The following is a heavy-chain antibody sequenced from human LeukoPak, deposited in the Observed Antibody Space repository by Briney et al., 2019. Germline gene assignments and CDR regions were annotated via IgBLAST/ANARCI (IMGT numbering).Heavy chain of an antibody. Sequence: EASVKVSCKASGYTFINYGISWVRQPPGQGLEWMGWISAYNGNTNYAQNLQGRVTMTTDTSTSTAYMELRSLTSDDKAVYYCARVAYSGHYFDYWGQGTLVTVSS. CDR3: ARVAYSGHYFDY. D-gene: IGHD4-23*01. J-gene: IGHJ4*02. CDR2: ISAYNGNT. CDR1: GYTFINYG. V-gene: IGHV1-18*01.